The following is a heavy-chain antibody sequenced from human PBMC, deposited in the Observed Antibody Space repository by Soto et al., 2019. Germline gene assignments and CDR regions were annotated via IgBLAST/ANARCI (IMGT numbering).Heavy chain of an antibody. CDR3: ARRRHPGRAYYYYYGMDV. Sequence: QLQLQESGPGLVKPSETLSLTCTVSGGSISSSSYYWGWIRQPPGKGLEWIGSIYYSGSTYYNPSLKSRVTISVDTSKNQFSLKLSSVTAADTAVYYCARRRHPGRAYYYYYGMDVWGQGTTVTVSS. CDR1: GGSISSSSYY. V-gene: IGHV4-39*01. J-gene: IGHJ6*02. D-gene: IGHD6-25*01. CDR2: IYYSGST.